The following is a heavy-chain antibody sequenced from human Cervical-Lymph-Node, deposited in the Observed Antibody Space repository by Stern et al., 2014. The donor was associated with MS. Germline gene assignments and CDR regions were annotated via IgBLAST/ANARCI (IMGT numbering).Heavy chain of an antibody. CDR3: ARDRLQVGPSYYYGMDV. Sequence: VQLVESGAEVKKPGSSVKVSCKASGDSFSDYAISWVRQAPGQGLEWLGVIIPFFRTPNYAQSLQGRVTITADIATSTAFMELSSLRSDDTAVYYCARDRLQVGPSYYYGMDVWGQGTTVIVSS. V-gene: IGHV1-69*06. CDR1: GDSFSDYA. D-gene: IGHD3-10*01. CDR2: IIPFFRTP. J-gene: IGHJ6*02.